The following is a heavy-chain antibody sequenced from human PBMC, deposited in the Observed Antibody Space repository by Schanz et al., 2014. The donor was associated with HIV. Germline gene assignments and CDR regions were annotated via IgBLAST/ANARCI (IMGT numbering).Heavy chain of an antibody. Sequence: QGQLVESGGGVVRPGRSLRLSCTATGFTFNVYGMHWVRQAPGKGLEWVARISPDGDHQHYADSLKGRFTISRDNFKNTLDLQMDSLRPDDTAVYYCAKGYTSSSVFNLWGRGTLVTVSS. J-gene: IGHJ2*01. CDR2: ISPDGDHQ. V-gene: IGHV3-30*18. D-gene: IGHD6-6*01. CDR1: GFTFNVYG. CDR3: AKGYTSSSVFNL.